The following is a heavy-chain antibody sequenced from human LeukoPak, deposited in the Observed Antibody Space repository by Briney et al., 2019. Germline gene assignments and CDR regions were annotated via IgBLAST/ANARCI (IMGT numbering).Heavy chain of an antibody. V-gene: IGHV3-73*01. CDR1: GLPHSGSA. CDR2: FRSKANSYAT. Sequence: GGPLTLLCAASGLPHSGSAMHWARQASGKALECVGRFRSKANSYATAYAASMKGRFTISRDDSKHRAYLQMNSLKTEGTAVYYCRVSHGSGSYTDDWGQGTLVTVSS. D-gene: IGHD3-10*01. CDR3: RVSHGSGSYTDD. J-gene: IGHJ4*02.